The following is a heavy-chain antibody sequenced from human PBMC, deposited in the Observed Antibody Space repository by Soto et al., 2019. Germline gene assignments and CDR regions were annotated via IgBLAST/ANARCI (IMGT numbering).Heavy chain of an antibody. J-gene: IGHJ4*02. Sequence: QVRLVESGGGLVKPEGSMTLSCAASGFSLRDYYMTWIRQAPGKGLELLSYINPGGDVIKYVDSVKGRFTISQDNAKNSLYLHMNNLRAEDTAVYYCTRVPRITDFWGQGTLVTVSS. CDR1: GFSLRDYY. CDR3: TRVPRITDF. D-gene: IGHD3-16*01. CDR2: INPGGDVI. V-gene: IGHV3-11*01.